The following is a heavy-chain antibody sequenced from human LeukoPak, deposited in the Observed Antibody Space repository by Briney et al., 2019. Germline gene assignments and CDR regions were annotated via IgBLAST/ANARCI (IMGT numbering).Heavy chain of an antibody. J-gene: IGHJ6*03. CDR2: INPNSGGT. CDR1: GYTFTGYY. Sequence: ASVKVSCKASGYTFTGYYMHWVRQAPGQGLEWMGWINPNSGGTNYAQKFQGRVTMTRDTSISTAYMELSRLRSDDTAVYYCARGATRGGYYYYYMDVWDKGTTVTISS. V-gene: IGHV1-2*02. D-gene: IGHD3-10*01. CDR3: ARGATRGGYYYYYMDV.